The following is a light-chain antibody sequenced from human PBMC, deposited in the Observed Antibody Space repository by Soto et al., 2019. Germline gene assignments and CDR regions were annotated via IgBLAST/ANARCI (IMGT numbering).Light chain of an antibody. Sequence: QSVLTQPASVSGSPGQSITISCSGTSSDIGSYDHVAWYQQFPGKSPKLIIYAVSDRPSGVSDRFSGSKSGISASLTISGLQTEDEAHYYCISYTDRQAYLVATGTKV. J-gene: IGLJ1*01. CDR3: ISYTDRQAYL. CDR1: SSDIGSYDH. CDR2: AVS. V-gene: IGLV2-14*03.